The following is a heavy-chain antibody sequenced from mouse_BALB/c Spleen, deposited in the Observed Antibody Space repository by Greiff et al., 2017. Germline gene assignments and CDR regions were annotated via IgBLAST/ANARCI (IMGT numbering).Heavy chain of an antibody. D-gene: IGHD2-4*01. CDR1: GFSLTSYG. CDR2: IWAGGST. J-gene: IGHJ4*01. Sequence: VKLVESGPGLVAPSQSLSITCTVSGFSLTSYGVHWVRQPPGKGLEWLGVIWAGGSTNYNSALMSRLSISKDNSKSQVFLKMNSLQTDDTAMYYCARVIYYDYDDAMDYWGQGTSVTVSS. V-gene: IGHV2-9*02. CDR3: ARVIYYDYDDAMDY.